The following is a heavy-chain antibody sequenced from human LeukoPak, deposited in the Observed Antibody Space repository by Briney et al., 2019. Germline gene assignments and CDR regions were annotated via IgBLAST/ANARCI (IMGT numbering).Heavy chain of an antibody. D-gene: IGHD2-2*01. CDR2: ISYDGSNK. V-gene: IGHV3-30*04. CDR1: GFTFSSYA. Sequence: GGSLRLSCAASGFTFSSYAMHWVRQAPGKGLEWVAVISYDGSNKYYADSVKGRFTISRDNSKNTLYLQMNSLRGEDTALYYCAKDRRSSISLDYGMDVWGQGTTVTVSS. CDR3: AKDRRSSISLDYGMDV. J-gene: IGHJ6*02.